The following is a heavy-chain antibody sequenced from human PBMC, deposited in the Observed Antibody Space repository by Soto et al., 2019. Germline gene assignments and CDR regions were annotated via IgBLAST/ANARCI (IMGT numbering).Heavy chain of an antibody. Sequence: QVQLQESGPGLVKPSQTLSLTCTVSGGSISSGGYYWSWIRQHPGKGLEWIGYIYYSGSTYYNPSLKGRVSITVDTSKNQFSLKLSSVTAADTAVYYCARGPYYYDSSGRKPYFDYWGQGTLVTVSS. V-gene: IGHV4-31*03. CDR1: GGSISSGGYY. CDR2: IYYSGST. J-gene: IGHJ4*02. D-gene: IGHD3-22*01. CDR3: ARGPYYYDSSGRKPYFDY.